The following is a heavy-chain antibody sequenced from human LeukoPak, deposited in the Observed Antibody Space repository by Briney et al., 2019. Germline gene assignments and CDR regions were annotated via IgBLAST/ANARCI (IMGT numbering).Heavy chain of an antibody. CDR2: INHSGST. Sequence: GSLRLSCTTSGFTFSSYNMNWVRQPPGKGLEWIGEINHSGSTNYNPSLKSRVTISVDTSKNQFSLKLSSVTAADTAVYYCARGYGEYSGYDYVYYFDYWGQGTLVTVSS. D-gene: IGHD5-12*01. V-gene: IGHV4-34*01. CDR1: GFTFSSYN. CDR3: ARGYGEYSGYDYVYYFDY. J-gene: IGHJ4*02.